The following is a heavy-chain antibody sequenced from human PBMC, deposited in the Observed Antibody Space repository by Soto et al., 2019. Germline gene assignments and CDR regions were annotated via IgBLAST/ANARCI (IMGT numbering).Heavy chain of an antibody. J-gene: IGHJ6*03. V-gene: IGHV1-8*01. Sequence: ASVKASCKASGYTLTSYDINWVRQATGQGLEWMGWMNPNSGNTGYAQKFQGRVTMTRNTSISTAYMELSSLRSEDTAVYYRARGRSLYGSETYYMDVWGKGTTVTVSS. D-gene: IGHD3-10*01. CDR2: MNPNSGNT. CDR1: GYTLTSYD. CDR3: ARGRSLYGSETYYMDV.